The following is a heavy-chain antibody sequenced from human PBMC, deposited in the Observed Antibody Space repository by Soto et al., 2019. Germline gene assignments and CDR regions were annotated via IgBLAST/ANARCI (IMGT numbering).Heavy chain of an antibody. Sequence: SETLSLTCAVYGGSFSGYYWSWIRQPPGKGLEWIGEINHSGSTNYNPSLKSRVTISVDTSKNQFSLKLSSVTAADTAVYYCARGRGGYDPENNWFDPWGQGTLVTVSS. CDR3: ARGRGGYDPENNWFDP. D-gene: IGHD5-12*01. V-gene: IGHV4-34*01. J-gene: IGHJ5*02. CDR2: INHSGST. CDR1: GGSFSGYY.